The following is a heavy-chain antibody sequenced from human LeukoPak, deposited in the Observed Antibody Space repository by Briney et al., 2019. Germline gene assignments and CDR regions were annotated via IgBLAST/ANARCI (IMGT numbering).Heavy chain of an antibody. Sequence: ASVKVSCKASGYTFTTYDISWVRQAPGQGLEWMGWINTHTGNTNYAQKLQDRVTVTTDTSTSTAYMELRSLRSDDTAVDYCARGPGGCTGGSCYYDYWGQGTLVTVSS. J-gene: IGHJ4*02. CDR3: ARGPGGCTGGSCYYDY. D-gene: IGHD2-15*01. CDR2: INTHTGNT. CDR1: GYTFTTYD. V-gene: IGHV1-18*01.